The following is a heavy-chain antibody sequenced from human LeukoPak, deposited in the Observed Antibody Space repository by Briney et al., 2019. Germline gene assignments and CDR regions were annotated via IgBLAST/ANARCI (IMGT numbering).Heavy chain of an antibody. CDR3: ARANGAPDY. D-gene: IGHD4-17*01. J-gene: IGHJ4*02. CDR2: LYHIGST. V-gene: IGHV4-38-2*02. Sequence: SETLSLTCTVSNYSISSGYYWGWVRQPSGKGLEWIGSLYHIGSTYYNPSLKSRVTMSVDTSKNQFSVKLNSVTAADTAVYYCARANGAPDYWGQGTLVTVSS. CDR1: NYSISSGYY.